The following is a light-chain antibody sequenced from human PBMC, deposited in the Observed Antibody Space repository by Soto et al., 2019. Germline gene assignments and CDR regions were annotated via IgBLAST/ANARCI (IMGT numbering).Light chain of an antibody. V-gene: IGKV1-5*03. CDR1: QSLISW. J-gene: IGKJ1*01. CDR2: KAS. CDR3: QQYSSNSRT. Sequence: DIQMTQSPSTLSASVGDRVTITCRASQSLISWLAWYQQKPGKAPKLLFYKASRLESGVPSRFSGSGSGTEFTLTISSLQPDDFATYYCQQYSSNSRTFGQGTKVEIK.